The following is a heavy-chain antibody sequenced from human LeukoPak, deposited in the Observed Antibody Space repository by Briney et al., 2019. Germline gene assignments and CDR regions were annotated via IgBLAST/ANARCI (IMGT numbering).Heavy chain of an antibody. J-gene: IGHJ4*02. D-gene: IGHD6-19*01. CDR3: CGSGWFAGPFGY. CDR1: GGSITKNGYY. Sequence: PSQTLSLTCSVSGGSITKNGYYWGWIRQSPETGLEWIGSMHYSGSTYYNPSLNSRVTISVDTSKNQFSLKLTSVTAADTAVYYCCGSGWFAGPFGYWGQGALVTVSS. CDR2: MHYSGST. V-gene: IGHV4-39*07.